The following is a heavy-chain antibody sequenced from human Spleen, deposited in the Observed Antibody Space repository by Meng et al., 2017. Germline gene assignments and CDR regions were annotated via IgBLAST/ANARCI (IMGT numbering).Heavy chain of an antibody. Sequence: SSVKVSCKASGGTFSKYAISWVRQAPGQGLEWMGGINAVFGTTNYEQKLQDRVTITSDESTSTVCMELTRLTSEDTAVYFCARKAGNCISTTCYSLDYWGQGTLVTVSS. J-gene: IGHJ4*02. V-gene: IGHV1-69*13. CDR1: GGTFSKYA. D-gene: IGHD2-2*01. CDR3: ARKAGNCISTTCYSLDY. CDR2: INAVFGTT.